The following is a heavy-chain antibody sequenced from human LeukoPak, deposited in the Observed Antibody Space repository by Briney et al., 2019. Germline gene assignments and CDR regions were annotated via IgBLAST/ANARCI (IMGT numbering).Heavy chain of an antibody. CDR3: ASWGPQFDY. CDR1: GGSISSSSYY. Sequence: SETLSLTCTVSGGSISSSSYYWGWIRQPPGKGLEWIGSIYYSGSTYYNPSLKSRVTISVDTSKNQFSLKLSSVTAADTAVYYCASWGPQFDYWGQGTLVTVSS. D-gene: IGHD3-16*01. J-gene: IGHJ4*02. CDR2: IYYSGST. V-gene: IGHV4-39*07.